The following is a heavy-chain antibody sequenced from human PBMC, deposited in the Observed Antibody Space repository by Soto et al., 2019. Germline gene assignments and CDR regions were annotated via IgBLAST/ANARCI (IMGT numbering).Heavy chain of an antibody. V-gene: IGHV3-11*01. CDR3: ARDNLAFDI. CDR1: GFTFSDYY. Sequence: GGSRKLSGAASGFTFSDYYRGWIRQAPGKGLEWVSYISYSGSTIYYADSVKGRFTISRDNAKNSLYLQMNSLRAEDTAVYYCARDNLAFDIWGQGTMVTVSS. J-gene: IGHJ3*02. CDR2: ISYSGSTI.